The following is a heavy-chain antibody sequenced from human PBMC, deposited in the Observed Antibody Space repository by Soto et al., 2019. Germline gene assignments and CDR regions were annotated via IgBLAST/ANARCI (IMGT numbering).Heavy chain of an antibody. J-gene: IGHJ6*02. CDR1: GGSFSKYG. V-gene: IGHV1-69*01. D-gene: IGHD1-26*01. CDR2: IIPMFGIG. Sequence: QVQLVQSGAEVKMPGSSVRVSCKASGGSFSKYGISWVRQAPGQGLEWMGGIIPMFGIGNYAEKFLGRVTITADESTSTRHMELSSLRSEDTVLYFCARGDRENYFYAMDVWGQGTMVTVSS. CDR3: ARGDRENYFYAMDV.